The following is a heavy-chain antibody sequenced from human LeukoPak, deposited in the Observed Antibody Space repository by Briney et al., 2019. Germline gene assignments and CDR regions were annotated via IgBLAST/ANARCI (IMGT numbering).Heavy chain of an antibody. CDR2: ISSSGSTI. Sequence: PGGSLRLSCAASGFSLRSSEMNWVRQAPGKGLEWVSYISSSGSTIYHADSVKGRFTISRDNAKNSLYLQMNSLRAEDTAVYYCANFGSSGWVFFDYWGQGTLVTVSS. J-gene: IGHJ4*02. CDR3: ANFGSSGWVFFDY. D-gene: IGHD6-19*01. V-gene: IGHV3-48*03. CDR1: GFSLRSSE.